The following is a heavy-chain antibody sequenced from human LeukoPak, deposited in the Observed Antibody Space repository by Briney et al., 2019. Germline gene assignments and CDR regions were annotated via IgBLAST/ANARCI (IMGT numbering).Heavy chain of an antibody. CDR2: ISGSGDNT. J-gene: IGHJ4*02. V-gene: IGHV3-23*01. Sequence: GGSLRLSCAASGFTFSSYAMSWVRQAPGKGLEWVSAISGSGDNTYYADSVKGRFTISRDNSKNTLYLQMNSLRAEDTALYYCAKGNYYVSSGLGSTSFDYWGQGTLVTVSS. CDR3: AKGNYYVSSGLGSTSFDY. CDR1: GFTFSSYA. D-gene: IGHD3-10*01.